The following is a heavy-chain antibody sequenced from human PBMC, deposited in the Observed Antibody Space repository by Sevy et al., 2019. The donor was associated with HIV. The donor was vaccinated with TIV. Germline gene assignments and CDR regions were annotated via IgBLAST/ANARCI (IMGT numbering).Heavy chain of an antibody. J-gene: IGHJ4*02. V-gene: IGHV1-69*13. D-gene: IGHD3-22*01. Sequence: ASVKVSCKDSGGTFSCYAISWVRQAPGQGLEWMGGIIPIFGTVNYAQKFQGRVTITADESTSTAYMELSSLRSEDTAVYYCASQYYYDSSGYYGHWGQGTLVTVSS. CDR2: IIPIFGTV. CDR1: GGTFSCYA. CDR3: ASQYYYDSSGYYGH.